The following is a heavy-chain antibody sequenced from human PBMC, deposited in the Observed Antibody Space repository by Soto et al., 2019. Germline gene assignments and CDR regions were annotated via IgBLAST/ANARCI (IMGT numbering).Heavy chain of an antibody. J-gene: IGHJ3*02. CDR2: IYSGGST. V-gene: IGHV3-53*04. Sequence: EVQLVESGGGLVQPGGSLRLSCAASGFTVSSNYMSWVRQAPGKGLEWVSVIYSGGSTYYADSVKGRFTISRHNSKNTLYPQMNSLRAEDTAVYYCASSAETGAFDIWGQGTMVTVSS. CDR1: GFTVSSNY. CDR3: ASSAETGAFDI.